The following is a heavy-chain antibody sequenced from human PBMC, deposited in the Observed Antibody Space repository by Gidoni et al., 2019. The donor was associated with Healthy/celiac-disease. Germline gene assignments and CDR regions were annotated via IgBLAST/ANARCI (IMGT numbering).Heavy chain of an antibody. V-gene: IGHV4-34*01. Sequence: QVQLQQWGAGLLKPSEPLSLTCAVYGGSFSGYYWSWIHQPPGKGLEWIGEINHSGSTNYNPSLKSRVTISVDTSKNQFSLKLSSVTAADTAVYYCAIEAYYYDSSGYYSGVGYWGQGTLVTVSS. CDR1: GGSFSGYY. CDR3: AIEAYYYDSSGYYSGVGY. CDR2: INHSGST. J-gene: IGHJ4*02. D-gene: IGHD3-22*01.